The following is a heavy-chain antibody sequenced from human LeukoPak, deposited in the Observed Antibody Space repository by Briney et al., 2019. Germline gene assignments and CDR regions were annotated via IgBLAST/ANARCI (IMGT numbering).Heavy chain of an antibody. CDR1: GGSISSYY. CDR2: IYYSGST. J-gene: IGHJ3*02. V-gene: IGHV4-59*01. CDR3: ARDAGANAFDI. D-gene: IGHD1-26*01. Sequence: SETLYLTCTVSGGSISSYYWSWIRQPPGKGLEWIGYIYYSGSTKYNPSLNSRVTISVDTSKNQFSLKLSSVTAADTAVYYCARDAGANAFDIWGQGTMVTVSS.